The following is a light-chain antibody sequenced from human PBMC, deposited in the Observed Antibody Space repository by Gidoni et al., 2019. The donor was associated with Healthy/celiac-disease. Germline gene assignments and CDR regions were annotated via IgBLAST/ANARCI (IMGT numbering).Light chain of an antibody. CDR1: QSMSIY. CDR2: AAS. V-gene: IGKV1-39*01. CDR3: QQSYSTPWT. Sequence: DSQMAKTPSSLSASVGDGVTITCRASQSMSIYLNWYQQKQGKAPKLLIYAASSLQSGVPSRFCGSAAGTDFPLTISRLQPEDFATYYCQQSYSTPWTFGQGTKVEIK. J-gene: IGKJ1*01.